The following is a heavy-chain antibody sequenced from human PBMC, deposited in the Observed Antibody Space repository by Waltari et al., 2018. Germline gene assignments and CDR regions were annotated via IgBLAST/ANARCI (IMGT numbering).Heavy chain of an antibody. J-gene: IGHJ6*03. V-gene: IGHV3-7*01. CDR1: GFNFITSR. D-gene: IGHD3-16*02. CDR2: VKREGSDN. Sequence: EVQLVESGGDWVQPGGSLRLSCTASGFNFITSRMSWFRQAPGKGWCWGAKVKREGSDNFYAVYVKGRFTVSRENVNRAVYLLIKSLRCDDSAVYYCVTYPVIRGYYYMDVWGKGTTVTVSS. CDR3: VTYPVIRGYYYMDV.